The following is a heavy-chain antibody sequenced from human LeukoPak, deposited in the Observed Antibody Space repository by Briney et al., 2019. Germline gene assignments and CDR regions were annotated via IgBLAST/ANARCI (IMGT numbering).Heavy chain of an antibody. J-gene: IGHJ4*02. Sequence: ASVKVSCKASGYTFTSYGISWVRQAPGQGLEWMGWISAYNGNTNYAQKLQGRVTMTTDTYTSTAYMELRSLRSDDTAVYYCARDARLGGYDYQTPHGYWGQGTLVTVSS. CDR3: ARDARLGGYDYQTPHGY. CDR1: GYTFTSYG. V-gene: IGHV1-18*01. CDR2: ISAYNGNT. D-gene: IGHD5-12*01.